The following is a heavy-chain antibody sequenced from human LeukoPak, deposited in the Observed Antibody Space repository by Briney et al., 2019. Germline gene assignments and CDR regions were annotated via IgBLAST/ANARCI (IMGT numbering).Heavy chain of an antibody. J-gene: IGHJ6*03. D-gene: IGHD3-10*01. CDR2: INWNGGST. CDR3: ARGPRLDYGSGYYYMDV. V-gene: IGHV3-20*04. Sequence: PGGSLRLSCAASGFTFDDYGMSWVRQAPGKGLEWVSGINWNGGSTGYVDSVKGRFTISRDNAKNSLYLQMNSLRAEGTALYYCARGPRLDYGSGYYYMDVWGKGTTVTVSS. CDR1: GFTFDDYG.